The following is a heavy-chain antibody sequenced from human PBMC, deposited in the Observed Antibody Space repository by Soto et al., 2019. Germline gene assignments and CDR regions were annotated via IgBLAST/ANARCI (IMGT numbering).Heavy chain of an antibody. J-gene: IGHJ1*01. D-gene: IGHD6-13*01. CDR2: IRTASGDT. CDR1: GYTFTSHT. V-gene: IGHV1-3*04. Sequence: QVQLVQSGTEVMNPGASVRISCRTSGYTFTSHTIHWVRQAPGQGLEWLGWIRTASGDTQYAQNYLGTVTLTMDTFAATVYMELRSLRYEDTAVYYCAGGDGSSWYPHWGQGTLITVSS. CDR3: AGGDGSSWYPH.